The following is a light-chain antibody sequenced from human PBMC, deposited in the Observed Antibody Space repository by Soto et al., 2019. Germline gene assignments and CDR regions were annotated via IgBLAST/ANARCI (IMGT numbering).Light chain of an antibody. J-gene: IGLJ3*02. Sequence: QSVLTQPPSVSGAPGHRVTISCNGSFSNIGENYEVHWYQQLPGTAPKLLIYGNTNRPSGVPDRFSASKSGTSASLTISELQPGDQAYYYCQTYDSKLDGSVFGGGTKLTVL. CDR3: QTYDSKLDGSV. CDR2: GNT. CDR1: FSNIGENYE. V-gene: IGLV1-40*01.